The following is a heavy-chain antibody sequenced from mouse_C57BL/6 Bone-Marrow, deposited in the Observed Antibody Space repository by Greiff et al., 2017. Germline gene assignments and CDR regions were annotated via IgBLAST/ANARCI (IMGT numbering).Heavy chain of an antibody. Sequence: QLVESEGGLVQPGSSMKLSCTASGFTFSDYYMAWVRQVPEKGLEWVANINYDGSSTYYLDSLKSRFIISRDNAKNILYLQMSSLKSEDTATYYCARGAYFYWYFDVWGTGTTVTVSS. CDR1: GFTFSDYY. CDR2: INYDGSST. D-gene: IGHD1-1*01. J-gene: IGHJ1*03. V-gene: IGHV5-16*01. CDR3: ARGAYFYWYFDV.